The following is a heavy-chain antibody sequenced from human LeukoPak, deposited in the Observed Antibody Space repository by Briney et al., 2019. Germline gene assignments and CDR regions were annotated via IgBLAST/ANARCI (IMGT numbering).Heavy chain of an antibody. CDR2: MNPNSGNT. Sequence: ASVKVSCKASGYTFTNYDINWVRQAPGQGLEWMGWMNPNSGNTGYAQKFQGRVTMTRNTSISTAYMELSSLRSEDTAVYYCARADFWSGYAIDYWGQGTLVTVSS. V-gene: IGHV1-8*01. CDR1: GYTFTNYD. J-gene: IGHJ4*02. D-gene: IGHD3-3*01. CDR3: ARADFWSGYAIDY.